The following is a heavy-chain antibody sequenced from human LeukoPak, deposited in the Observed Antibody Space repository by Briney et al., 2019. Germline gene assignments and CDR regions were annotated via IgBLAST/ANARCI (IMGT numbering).Heavy chain of an antibody. Sequence: SETLSLTCAVYGGSFSGYYWSWIRQPPGKGLEWIGEINHSGSTNYNPSLKSRVTISVDTSKNQFSLKLGSVTAADTAVYYCARGSKLRYFDWLFPYYYGMDVWGKGTTVTVPS. J-gene: IGHJ6*04. D-gene: IGHD3-9*01. CDR2: INHSGST. V-gene: IGHV4-34*01. CDR1: GGSFSGYY. CDR3: ARGSKLRYFDWLFPYYYGMDV.